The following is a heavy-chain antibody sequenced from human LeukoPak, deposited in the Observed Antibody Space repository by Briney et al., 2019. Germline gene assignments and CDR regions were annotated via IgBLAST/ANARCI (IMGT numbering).Heavy chain of an antibody. Sequence: SETLSLTCTVSGGSISSSSYYWGWIRLPPGKGLEWIGSIYYSGSTYYNPSLKSRVTISVDTSKNQFSLKLSSVTAADTAVYYCARERSIAAAVPIYCFDYWGQGTLVTVSS. CDR2: IYYSGST. CDR3: ARERSIAAAVPIYCFDY. J-gene: IGHJ4*02. D-gene: IGHD6-13*01. V-gene: IGHV4-39*07. CDR1: GGSISSSSYY.